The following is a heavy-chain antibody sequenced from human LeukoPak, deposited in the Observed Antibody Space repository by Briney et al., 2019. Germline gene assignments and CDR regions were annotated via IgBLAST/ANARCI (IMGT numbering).Heavy chain of an antibody. J-gene: IGHJ4*02. Sequence: GGSLRLSYAASGFTFSSHGMSWVRQAPGRGLEWVSTISGSGDNTYYADSVKGRFTISRDNSKNTLYLQMNTLRAEDTAVYYCARRAGDYSHPYDYWGQGTLVTVSS. D-gene: IGHD3-22*01. CDR3: ARRAGDYSHPYDY. CDR2: ISGSGDNT. CDR1: GFTFSSHG. V-gene: IGHV3-23*01.